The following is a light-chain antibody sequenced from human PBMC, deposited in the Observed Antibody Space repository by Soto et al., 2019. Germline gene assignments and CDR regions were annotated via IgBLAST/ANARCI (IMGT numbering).Light chain of an antibody. CDR2: DVS. J-gene: IGLJ2*01. V-gene: IGLV2-11*01. Sequence: QSVLTQPRSVSGSPGESVTISCSGTSSDVGSYNYVSWYQQYPGKAPKVMIYDVSERPSEVPVRLSGSKSGNTASLTISGLQAEDEAEYFCCSYSGSDSLLFGGGTKVTVL. CDR3: CSYSGSDSLL. CDR1: SSDVGSYNY.